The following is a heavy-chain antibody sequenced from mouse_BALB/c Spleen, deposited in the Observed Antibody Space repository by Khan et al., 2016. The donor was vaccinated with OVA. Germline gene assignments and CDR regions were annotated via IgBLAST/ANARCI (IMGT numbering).Heavy chain of an antibody. CDR3: ARIPTFITTALDY. J-gene: IGHJ4*01. Sequence: EVMLVESGGGLVQPGGSLKLSCAASGFTFSSNTMSWVRQTPEKRLEWVAYITNGGGNTYYPDTVKGRFTISRDNAKNPLYLQMSSLKSEDTAMYYCARIPTFITTALDYWGQGTSVTVSS. V-gene: IGHV5-12-2*01. CDR2: ITNGGGNT. CDR1: GFTFSSNT. D-gene: IGHD1-2*01.